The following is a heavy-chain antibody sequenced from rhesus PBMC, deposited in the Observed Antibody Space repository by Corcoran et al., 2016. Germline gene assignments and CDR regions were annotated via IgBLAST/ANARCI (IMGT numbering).Heavy chain of an antibody. D-gene: IGHD6-13*01. CDR1: AGSIFSSNW. Sequence: QVQLQESGPGLVKPSETLSLTCAVSAGSIFSSNWWTWIRPPPGKGLEWVGNIATSGGSTYYNPSLVGRVIVSRDTTKNQLSLNMRSVTAADTAVYFCASLLAGRGLDSWGRGVVVTVSS. V-gene: IGHV4-65*02. J-gene: IGHJ6*01. CDR2: IATSGGST. CDR3: ASLLAGRGLDS.